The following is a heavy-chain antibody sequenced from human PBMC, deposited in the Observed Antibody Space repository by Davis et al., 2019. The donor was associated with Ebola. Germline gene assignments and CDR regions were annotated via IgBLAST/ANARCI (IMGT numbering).Heavy chain of an antibody. D-gene: IGHD6-19*01. CDR2: ISKDGSNE. V-gene: IGHV3-30*03. Sequence: GGSLRLSCAASGFTFSSYGMHWVRQAPGKGLEWVAVISKDGSNEDYADSVRGRFTISRDKSKSTLFLQMDSLRPEDTAVYYCLAGTNYWGQGTQVIVSS. J-gene: IGHJ4*02. CDR1: GFTFSSYG. CDR3: LAGTNY.